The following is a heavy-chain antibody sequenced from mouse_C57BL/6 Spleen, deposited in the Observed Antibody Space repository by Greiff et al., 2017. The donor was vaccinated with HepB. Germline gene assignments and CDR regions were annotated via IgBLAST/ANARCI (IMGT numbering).Heavy chain of an antibody. D-gene: IGHD1-1*01. Sequence: VQRVESGAELARPGASVKLSCKASGYTFTSYGISWVKQRTGQGLEWIGEIYPRSGNTYYNEKFKGKATLTADKSSSTAYMELRSLTSEDSAVYCCARSTTVVARGYFDVWGTGTTVTVSS. CDR2: IYPRSGNT. CDR3: ARSTTVVARGYFDV. CDR1: GYTFTSYG. V-gene: IGHV1-81*01. J-gene: IGHJ1*03.